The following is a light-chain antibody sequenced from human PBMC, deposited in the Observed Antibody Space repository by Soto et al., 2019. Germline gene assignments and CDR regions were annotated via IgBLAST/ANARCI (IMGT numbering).Light chain of an antibody. J-gene: IGLJ3*02. CDR2: SNN. V-gene: IGLV1-44*01. Sequence: QSVLTQPPSASGTPGQRVTISCSGGSSNIGDNTVNWYQQLPVTAPKLLIYSNNQRPSGVPDRFSGSKSGTSASLAISGLQSEDEADYYCAAWDDSLFWVFGGGTKVTVL. CDR3: AAWDDSLFWV. CDR1: SSNIGDNT.